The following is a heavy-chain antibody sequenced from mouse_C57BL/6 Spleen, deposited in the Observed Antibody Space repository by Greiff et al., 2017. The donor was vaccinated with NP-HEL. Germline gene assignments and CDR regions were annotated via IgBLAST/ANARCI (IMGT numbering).Heavy chain of an antibody. CDR2: FWRGGGT. CDR3: AKERDYSIPGYFDD. J-gene: IGHJ2*01. CDR1: GFSLTSYG. Sequence: QVQLKESGPGLVQPSQSLSITCTVSGFSLTSYGVHWVRQSPGKGLEWLGVFWRGGGTDYNEAFMSRLSITKDNSKSQVFFKMNSLQADDTAIYYCAKERDYSIPGYFDDWGQGTTLTVSS. D-gene: IGHD2-5*01. V-gene: IGHV2-5*01.